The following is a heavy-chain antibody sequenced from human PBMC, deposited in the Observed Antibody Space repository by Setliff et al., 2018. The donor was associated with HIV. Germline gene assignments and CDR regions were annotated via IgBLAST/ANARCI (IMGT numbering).Heavy chain of an antibody. CDR3: ARRTSPPSGLYSAYYMDV. CDR2: VDDTGST. CDR1: GGSISNYY. V-gene: IGHV4-59*08. J-gene: IGHJ6*03. D-gene: IGHD1-26*01. Sequence: KASETLSLTCTVSGGSISNYYWNWIRQSPGKGLELIGYVDDTGSTDYNPSLTSRVTISVDMSKNQFSLKVTSVTATDTAVYYCARRTSPPSGLYSAYYMDVWGRGTTVTVSS.